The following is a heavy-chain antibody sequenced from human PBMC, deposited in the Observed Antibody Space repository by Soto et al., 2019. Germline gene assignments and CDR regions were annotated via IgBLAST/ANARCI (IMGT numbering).Heavy chain of an antibody. J-gene: IGHJ4*02. CDR1: GGSISSYY. D-gene: IGHD6-13*01. Sequence: QVQLQESGPGLVKPSETLSLTCTVSGGSISSYYWSWIRQPPGKGLEWIGYIYYSGSTNYNPSLKTRVPTAVDTSTNQFSLKLSSVTSADTAVYSCAKSWPTDYWGQGTLVTVSS. CDR3: AKSWPTDY. V-gene: IGHV4-59*08. CDR2: IYYSGST.